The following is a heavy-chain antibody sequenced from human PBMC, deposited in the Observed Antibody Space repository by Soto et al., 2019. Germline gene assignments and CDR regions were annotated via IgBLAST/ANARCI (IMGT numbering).Heavy chain of an antibody. V-gene: IGHV3-66*01. CDR2: IYSGGST. Sequence: GGSLKLDSAASGVSVSIKYMSWVRQAPGKGLEWVSVIYSGGSTFYADSVRGRFTISRDNSKNTVNLQMNSLRAEDTAVYYCARDPWAADYWGQGTLVTVSS. CDR3: ARDPWAADY. CDR1: GVSVSIKY. J-gene: IGHJ4*02. D-gene: IGHD3-16*01.